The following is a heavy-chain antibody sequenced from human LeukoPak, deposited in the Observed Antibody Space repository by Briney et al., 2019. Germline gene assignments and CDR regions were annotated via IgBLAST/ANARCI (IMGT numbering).Heavy chain of an antibody. CDR2: ISGAGGTT. V-gene: IGHV3-23*01. CDR1: GFTFSIYA. CDR3: AKGYYDSSGRPRGNYYGMDV. D-gene: IGHD3-22*01. Sequence: GGSLRLSCAASGFTFSIYAMSWVRQAPGKGLEWVSAISGAGGTTYYADSVKGRFTISRDNSKNTLYLQMNSLGAEDTAVYYCAKGYYDSSGRPRGNYYGMDVWGQGTTVTVSS. J-gene: IGHJ6*02.